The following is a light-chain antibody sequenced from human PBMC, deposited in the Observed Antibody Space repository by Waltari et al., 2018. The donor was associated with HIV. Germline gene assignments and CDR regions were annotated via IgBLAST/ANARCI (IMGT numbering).Light chain of an antibody. Sequence: VLTQPPSVSGAPGQTVTIFCAGISPNIGAGFDVHLYQQLSGTSPKLLIFGSGTRPSGVPRRFSGSKSGTSPSLAISGLQLEDEGDYYFQSYDRSLNGYVFGGGTKVIVL. J-gene: IGLJ1*01. CDR1: SPNIGAGFD. CDR3: QSYDRSLNGYV. CDR2: GSG. V-gene: IGLV1-40*01.